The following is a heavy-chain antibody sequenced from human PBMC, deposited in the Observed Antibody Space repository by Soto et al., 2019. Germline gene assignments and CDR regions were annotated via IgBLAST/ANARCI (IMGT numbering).Heavy chain of an antibody. J-gene: IGHJ6*02. CDR1: GGTFSSYA. D-gene: IGHD2-2*01. CDR2: IIPISDTT. V-gene: IGHV1-69*01. Sequence: QVQLVQSGAEVKKPGSSVKVSCKASGGTFSSYAISWVRQAPGQGLEWMGGIIPISDTTNYAQKFHGRVTITADESTSTAYMELSSLRCEDTAVYYCARSQGSSTSLEIYYYYYYGMDVWGQGTTVTVSS. CDR3: ARSQGSSTSLEIYYYYYYGMDV.